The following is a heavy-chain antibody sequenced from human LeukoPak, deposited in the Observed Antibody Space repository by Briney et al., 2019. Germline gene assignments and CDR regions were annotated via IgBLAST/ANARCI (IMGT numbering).Heavy chain of an antibody. Sequence: ASVKVSCQPCGYTFTRYYMHWVPQAPGQGLEWMGWINPNSGGTNYAQTFQGRVTMTRDTSISTAYMELSRLRTDDTAVYYCARDLDCSSTSCSSSGDNWGQGTLVTVSS. CDR1: GYTFTRYY. CDR2: INPNSGGT. CDR3: ARDLDCSSTSCSSSGDN. V-gene: IGHV1-2*02. J-gene: IGHJ4*02. D-gene: IGHD2-2*01.